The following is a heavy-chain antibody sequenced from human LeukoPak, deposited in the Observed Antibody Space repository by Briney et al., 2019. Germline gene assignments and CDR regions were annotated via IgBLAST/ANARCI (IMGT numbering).Heavy chain of an antibody. Sequence: GGSLRLSCAASGFTFSNHAMSWVRQAPGKGLEWVSVISGSGGSTYYADSVKGQFTIFRDNSKNTVYLQMNSLRADDTAVYYCAKGDTGMVRRYYFDYWGQGTLATVSS. J-gene: IGHJ4*02. V-gene: IGHV3-23*01. D-gene: IGHD5-18*01. CDR3: AKGDTGMVRRYYFDY. CDR1: GFTFSNHA. CDR2: ISGSGGST.